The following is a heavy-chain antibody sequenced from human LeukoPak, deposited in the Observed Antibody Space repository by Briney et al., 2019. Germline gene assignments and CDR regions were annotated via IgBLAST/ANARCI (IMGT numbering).Heavy chain of an antibody. Sequence: GGSLRLSYSLSGFSFTNAWMSWVRQAPGKGLEWVARIKSKTDGGTTDYAAPVKGRFTISTDDSKNTLYLQMNSLKTEDTAVYYCTAGLGKSDFDYWGQGSLVTVSS. CDR3: TAGLGKSDFDY. CDR2: IKSKTDGGTT. CDR1: GFSFTNAW. J-gene: IGHJ4*02. V-gene: IGHV3-15*01. D-gene: IGHD7-27*01.